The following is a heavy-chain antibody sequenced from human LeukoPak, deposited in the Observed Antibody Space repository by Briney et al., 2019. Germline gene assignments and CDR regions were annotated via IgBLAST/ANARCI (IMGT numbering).Heavy chain of an antibody. D-gene: IGHD2-21*01. CDR2: IYHSGIT. CDR3: TRFSTASSRPAYS. CDR1: GYSISTGYY. V-gene: IGHV4-38-2*01. Sequence: KTSETLSLTCAVSGYSISTGYYWGWIRQSPGKGLEWIGNIYHSGITHYNPSLQGRVTLSVDTSKNQFSLNLNSVTAADTAVYYCTRFSTASSRPAYSWGQGTLVIVSS. J-gene: IGHJ5*02.